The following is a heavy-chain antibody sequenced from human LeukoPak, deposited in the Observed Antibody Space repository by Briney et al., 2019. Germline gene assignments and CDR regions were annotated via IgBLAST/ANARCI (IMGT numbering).Heavy chain of an antibody. Sequence: SETLSLTCAVSGYSIRSGYNRGWIRQPPGKGLEWIGSISHSGSTYYNPSLKSRISISVDTSKNQFSLKLSSVTAADTAIYYCARAYYDNSGYYSLGYWGQGTLVIVSS. CDR2: ISHSGST. CDR1: GYSIRSGYN. J-gene: IGHJ4*02. D-gene: IGHD3-22*01. CDR3: ARAYYDNSGYYSLGY. V-gene: IGHV4-38-2*01.